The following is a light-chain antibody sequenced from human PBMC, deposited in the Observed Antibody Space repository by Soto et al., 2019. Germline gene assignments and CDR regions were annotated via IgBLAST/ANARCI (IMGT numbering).Light chain of an antibody. V-gene: IGLV2-14*01. CDR2: DVD. Sequence: QSALTQPASVSGSPGQSITISCTGTSSDVGGYDFVSWYQHHPGKAPKLMIYDVDKRPSGLSHRFSGSKSGNTASLPISGLQNEDEADYYCSSYTSSHTRVFGSGTKLTVL. CDR3: SSYTSSHTRV. CDR1: SSDVGGYDF. J-gene: IGLJ3*02.